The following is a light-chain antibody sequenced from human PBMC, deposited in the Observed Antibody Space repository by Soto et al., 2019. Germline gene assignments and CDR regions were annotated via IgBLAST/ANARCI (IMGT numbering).Light chain of an antibody. CDR1: QSVSSN. V-gene: IGKV3-15*01. CDR2: GAS. CDR3: QQYNKRPPGHT. J-gene: IGKJ4*01. Sequence: EIVMTQSPATLSVSPGERATLSCRASQSVSSNLAWYQQKPGQAPRLLIYGASTRATGIPARFSGSGSGTEFPLTISSLPSEDFSVYYWQQYNKRPPGHTFGGGTKVEIK.